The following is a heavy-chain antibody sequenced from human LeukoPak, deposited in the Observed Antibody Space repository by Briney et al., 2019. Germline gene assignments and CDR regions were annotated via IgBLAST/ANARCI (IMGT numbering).Heavy chain of an antibody. Sequence: PGGSLRLPCAASGFTFSSYAMSWVRQAPGKGLEWVSAISGSGGSTYYADSVKGRFTISRDNSKNTLYLQMNSLRAEDTAVYYCARHWSNARPSPDQFYGMDFWGQGTTVIVSS. J-gene: IGHJ6*01. CDR3: ARHWSNARPSPDQFYGMDF. CDR2: ISGSGGST. V-gene: IGHV3-23*01. CDR1: GFTFSSYA. D-gene: IGHD2-2*01.